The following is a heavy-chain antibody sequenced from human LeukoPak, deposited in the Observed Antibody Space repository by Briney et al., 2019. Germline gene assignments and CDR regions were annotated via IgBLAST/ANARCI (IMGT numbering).Heavy chain of an antibody. V-gene: IGHV1-2*02. CDR3: ARVEYDFWSGYASYYYYYMDV. CDR2: INPNSGGT. Sequence: ASVKVSCKASVYTFTGYYMHWVRQAPGQGLEWMGWINPNSGGTNYAQKFQGRVTMTRDTSISTAYMELSRLRSDDTAVYYCARVEYDFWSGYASYYYYYMDVWGKGTTVTVSS. J-gene: IGHJ6*03. D-gene: IGHD3-3*01. CDR1: VYTFTGYY.